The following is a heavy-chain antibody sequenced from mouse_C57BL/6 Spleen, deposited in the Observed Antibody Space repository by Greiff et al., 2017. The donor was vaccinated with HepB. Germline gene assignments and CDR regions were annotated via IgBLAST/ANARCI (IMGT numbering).Heavy chain of an antibody. CDR1: GFTFSSYA. CDR2: ISDGGSYT. V-gene: IGHV5-4*01. CDR3: ARDYGNFQLGPAWFAY. J-gene: IGHJ3*01. Sequence: DVKLQESGGGLVKPGGSLKLSCAASGFTFSSYAMSWVRQTPEKRLEWVATISDGGSYTYYPDNVKGRFTISRDNAKNNLYLQMSHLKSEDTAMYYCARDYGNFQLGPAWFAYWGQGTLVTVSA. D-gene: IGHD4-1*02.